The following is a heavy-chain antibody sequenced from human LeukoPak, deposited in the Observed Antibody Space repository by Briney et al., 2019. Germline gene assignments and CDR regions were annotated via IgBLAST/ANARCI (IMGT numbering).Heavy chain of an antibody. V-gene: IGHV1-2*02. CDR3: ARKSDYGTIDY. D-gene: IGHD4-17*01. Sequence: GASVKVSCKTSGYVFTGYNIHWVRQAPGRGLEWMGWINPNSGSTRYEQKFQGRVTMTRDTSISTAYMELSRLRSDDTAVYYCARKSDYGTIDYWGQGTLVTVSS. CDR1: GYVFTGYN. J-gene: IGHJ4*02. CDR2: INPNSGST.